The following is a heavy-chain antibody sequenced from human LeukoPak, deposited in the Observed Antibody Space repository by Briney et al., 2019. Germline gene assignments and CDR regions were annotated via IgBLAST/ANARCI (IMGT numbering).Heavy chain of an antibody. CDR3: ARRVDYYYDNSEGPDY. V-gene: IGHV1-2*02. CDR1: GYTFTGYY. D-gene: IGHD3-22*01. CDR2: INSNSGGT. Sequence: EASVKVSCKGSGYTFTGYYMQWVRQAPGQGLEWVGWINSNSGGTKYAQKFQGRVTMTRDTSISTACMELSRLKSDDTAVYYCARRVDYYYDNSEGPDYWGQGTLVTVSS. J-gene: IGHJ4*02.